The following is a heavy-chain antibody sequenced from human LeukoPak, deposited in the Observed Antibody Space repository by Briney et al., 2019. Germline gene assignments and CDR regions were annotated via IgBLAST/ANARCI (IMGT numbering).Heavy chain of an antibody. CDR3: AGHSYYYDNSGYYSSAEYFQL. V-gene: IGHV5-51*01. CDR1: GYSFTSYW. J-gene: IGHJ1*01. Sequence: GESLKISCKGSGYSFTSYWIGWVRQMPGKGLEWMGIIYPGDSETRYSPSFQGQVTISADKSINTAYLQWSSLKASDTAMYYCAGHSYYYDNSGYYSSAEYFQLWGQGTLVTVSS. D-gene: IGHD3-22*01. CDR2: IYPGDSET.